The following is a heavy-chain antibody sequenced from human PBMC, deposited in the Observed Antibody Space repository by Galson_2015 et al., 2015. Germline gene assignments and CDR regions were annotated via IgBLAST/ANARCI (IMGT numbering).Heavy chain of an antibody. J-gene: IGHJ4*02. CDR2: ISYDGSNK. CDR3: AKVGHYYDSSGYYY. D-gene: IGHD3-22*01. V-gene: IGHV3-30*18. CDR1: GFTFSSYG. Sequence: SLRLSCAASGFTFSSYGMHWVRQAPGKGLEWVAVISYDGSNKYYADSVKGRFTISRVNSKNTLYLQMNSLRAEDTAVYYCAKVGHYYDSSGYYYWGQGTLVTVSS.